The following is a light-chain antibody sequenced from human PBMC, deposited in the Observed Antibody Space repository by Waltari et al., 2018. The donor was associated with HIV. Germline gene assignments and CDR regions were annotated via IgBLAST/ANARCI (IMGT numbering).Light chain of an antibody. J-gene: IGLJ2*01. V-gene: IGLV2-14*01. CDR2: EVN. Sequence: QSALTQPASVSGSPGQSITLSCTGTSSDVGGYNYVSWYQQHPGKAPKLIISEVNNRASGVSVRFSGSRSGYAASLTISGLQAEDEAIYHCSSYRTTTEPMVFGGATKLTVL. CDR1: SSDVGGYNY. CDR3: SSYRTTTEPMV.